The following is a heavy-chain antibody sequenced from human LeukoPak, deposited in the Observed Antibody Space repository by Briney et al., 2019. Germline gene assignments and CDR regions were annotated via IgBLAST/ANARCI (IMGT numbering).Heavy chain of an antibody. V-gene: IGHV4-39*02. CDR1: GDSISSSDYY. Sequence: SETLSLTCTVSGDSISSSDYYYGWIRLPPGKVLESIGSIYYSGSTYYNPSLRSRVTISVDTSKNHFSLRLSSVSAADTALYYCARLNYYYHYMDVWGKGTTVTVSS. CDR3: ARLNYYYHYMDV. CDR2: IYYSGST. J-gene: IGHJ6*03.